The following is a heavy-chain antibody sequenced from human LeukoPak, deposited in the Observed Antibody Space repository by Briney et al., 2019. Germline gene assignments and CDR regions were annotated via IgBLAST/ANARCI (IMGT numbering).Heavy chain of an antibody. Sequence: SAKVSCKASGGTFSSYAISWVRQAPGQGLEWMGRIIPIFGTANYAQKFQGRVTITTDESTSTAYMELSSLRSEDTAVYYCARDSPSDYGDRNYFDYWGQGTLVTVSS. CDR2: IIPIFGTA. D-gene: IGHD4-17*01. CDR3: ARDSPSDYGDRNYFDY. J-gene: IGHJ4*02. V-gene: IGHV1-69*05. CDR1: GGTFSSYA.